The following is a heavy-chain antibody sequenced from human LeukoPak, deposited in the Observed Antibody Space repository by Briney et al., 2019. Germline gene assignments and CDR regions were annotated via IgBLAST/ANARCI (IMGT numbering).Heavy chain of an antibody. CDR2: IYTSGST. V-gene: IGHV4-4*07. CDR1: GGSISSYY. J-gene: IGHJ4*02. Sequence: KPSETLSLTCTVSGGSISSYYWSWIRHPAGKGLEWIGRIYTSGSTNYNPSLKSRVTMSVDTSKNQFSLKLSSVTAADMAVYYCARDGGGYGSGSYLNYWGQGTLVTVSS. D-gene: IGHD3-10*01. CDR3: ARDGGGYGSGSYLNY.